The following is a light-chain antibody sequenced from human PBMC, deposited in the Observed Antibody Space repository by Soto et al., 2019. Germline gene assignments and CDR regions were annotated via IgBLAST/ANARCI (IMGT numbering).Light chain of an antibody. J-gene: IGLJ2*01. CDR3: CSYAGSYTVT. Sequence: QSALTQPRSVSGSPVQSVTISCTGTSSDVGGYNYVSWYQQHPGKAPKLMIYDIIKRPSGVPDRFSGSKSGNTASLTSSGLQAEDGADYYCCSYAGSYTVTFGGGTKLTVL. V-gene: IGLV2-11*01. CDR1: SSDVGGYNY. CDR2: DII.